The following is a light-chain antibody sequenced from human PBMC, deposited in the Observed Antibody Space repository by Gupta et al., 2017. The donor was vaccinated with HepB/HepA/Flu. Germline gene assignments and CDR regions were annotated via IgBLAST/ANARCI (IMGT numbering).Light chain of an antibody. CDR1: QGISSY. V-gene: IGKV1-9*01. J-gene: IGKJ2*03. Sequence: DIQLTQSPSFLSASVGDRVTITCRASQGISSYLAWYQQKPGKAPKLLIYAASTFQSGVPSRFSGSGSGTEFTLTISSLQPEDFATYYCQQLNSYPRSFGQGTXLEIK. CDR2: AAS. CDR3: QQLNSYPRS.